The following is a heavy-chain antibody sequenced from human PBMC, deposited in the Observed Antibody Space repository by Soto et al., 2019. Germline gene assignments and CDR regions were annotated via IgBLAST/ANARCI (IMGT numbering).Heavy chain of an antibody. D-gene: IGHD2-2*01. CDR1: GFTFDDYA. J-gene: IGHJ6*02. Sequence: GGSLRLSCAASGFTFDDYAMHWVRQAPGKGLEWVSGISWNSGSIGYADSVKGRFTISRDNAKNSLYLQMNSLRAEDTALYYCAKDYCSSTSCYPYYYYGMDVWGQGTTVTVSS. CDR2: ISWNSGSI. CDR3: AKDYCSSTSCYPYYYYGMDV. V-gene: IGHV3-9*01.